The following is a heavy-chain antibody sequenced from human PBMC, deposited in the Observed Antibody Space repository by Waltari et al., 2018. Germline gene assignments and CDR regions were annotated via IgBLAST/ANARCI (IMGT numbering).Heavy chain of an antibody. J-gene: IGHJ4*02. Sequence: EVQLVESGGGLVQPGGSLRLSCTASGFILNDYPMHWVRQPPGEGLELVSGIKWNSGTMGYADSVKGRFTISRDNAKNSLYLQMSGLRPEDTAFYYCAKDVSLYQIKPAFDSWGQGVLVTVSS. V-gene: IGHV3-9*01. D-gene: IGHD2-2*01. CDR1: GFILNDYP. CDR3: AKDVSLYQIKPAFDS. CDR2: IKWNSGTM.